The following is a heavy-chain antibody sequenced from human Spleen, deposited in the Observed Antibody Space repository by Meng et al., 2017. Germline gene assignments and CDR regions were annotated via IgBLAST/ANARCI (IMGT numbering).Heavy chain of an antibody. V-gene: IGHV3-74*01. D-gene: IGHD4-23*01. CDR1: GFTFSSFW. Sequence: EVPVVESGAGLVQPGGSLRLSCASSGFTFSSFWMHWVRQAPGKGLVWVSRMNEDGTIINHAGSVRGRFTISRDSARNTLYLQMNSLRAEDTAVYYCVRDFGGNSDFWGQGTLVTVSS. CDR2: MNEDGTII. CDR3: VRDFGGNSDF. J-gene: IGHJ4*02.